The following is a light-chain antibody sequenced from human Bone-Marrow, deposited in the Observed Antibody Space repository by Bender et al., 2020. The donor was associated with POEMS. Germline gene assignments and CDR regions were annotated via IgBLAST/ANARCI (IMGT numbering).Light chain of an antibody. J-gene: IGLJ2*01. CDR2: DVR. CDR1: SSDVGGHNY. CDR3: SSYGGSQNLV. V-gene: IGLV2-14*03. Sequence: QSVLTQPASVSGSPGQSITISCTGTSSDVGGHNYVSWYQHHPGKAPKLLICDVRNRPSGVSDRFSGSKSDNTASLTISGLQAEDEADYYCSSYGGSQNLVFGGGTDLTVL.